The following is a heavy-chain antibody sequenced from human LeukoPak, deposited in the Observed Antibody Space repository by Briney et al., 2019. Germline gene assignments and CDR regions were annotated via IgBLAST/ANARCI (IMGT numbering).Heavy chain of an antibody. J-gene: IGHJ4*02. V-gene: IGHV1-46*01. CDR2: INPSGGST. Sequence: ASVKVTCKASGYTFTNYYMHWVRQAPGQGLEWLGIINPSGGSTSYAQRFQGRVTMTRDTSTSTVYLELSSLRSEDTAVYYCARGYYDSSGYYHQPFDYWGQGTLVTVSS. D-gene: IGHD3-22*01. CDR3: ARGYYDSSGYYHQPFDY. CDR1: GYTFTNYY.